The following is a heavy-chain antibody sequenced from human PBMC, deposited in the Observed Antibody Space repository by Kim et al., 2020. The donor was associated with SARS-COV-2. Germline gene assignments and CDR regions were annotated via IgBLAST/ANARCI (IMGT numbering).Heavy chain of an antibody. V-gene: IGHV3-23*01. CDR2: ISGSGGST. CDR3: AKASELLWFGELLLSWFDP. Sequence: GWSLRLSCAASGFTFSSYAMSWVRQAPGKGLEWVSAISGSGGSTYYADSVKGRFTISRDNSKNTLYLQMNSLRAEDTAVYYCAKASELLWFGELLLSWFDPWGQGTLVTVSS. CDR1: GFTFSSYA. J-gene: IGHJ5*02. D-gene: IGHD3-10*01.